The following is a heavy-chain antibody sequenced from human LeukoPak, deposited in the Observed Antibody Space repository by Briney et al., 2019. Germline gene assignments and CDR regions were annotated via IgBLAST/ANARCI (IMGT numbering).Heavy chain of an antibody. CDR2: IYYSGST. D-gene: IGHD3-10*01. V-gene: IGHV4-59*01. CDR1: GGSISSYY. J-gene: IGHJ5*02. CDR3: AAYYYGSGSRNWFDP. Sequence: PSETLSLTCTASGGSISSYYWSWIRQPPGKGLEWIGYIYYSGSTNYNPSLKSRVTISVDTSKNQFSLKLSSVTAADTAVYYCAAYYYGSGSRNWFDPWGQGTLVTVSS.